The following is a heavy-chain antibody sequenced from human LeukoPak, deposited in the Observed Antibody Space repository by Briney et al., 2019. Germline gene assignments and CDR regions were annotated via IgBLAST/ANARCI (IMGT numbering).Heavy chain of an antibody. CDR1: GYTFTSYG. CDR3: ARDLEWIFDP. D-gene: IGHD3-3*01. CDR2: IIPIFGTA. V-gene: IGHV1-69*13. Sequence: SVKVSCKASGYTFTSYGISWVRQAPGQGLEWMGGIIPIFGTANYAQKFQGRVTITADESTSTAYMELSSLRSEDTAVYYCARDLEWIFDPWGQGTLVTVSS. J-gene: IGHJ5*02.